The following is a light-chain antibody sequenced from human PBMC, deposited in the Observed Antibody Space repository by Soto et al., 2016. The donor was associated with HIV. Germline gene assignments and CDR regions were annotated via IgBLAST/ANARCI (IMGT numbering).Light chain of an antibody. J-gene: IGLJ2*01. Sequence: SYELTQPPSVSVAPGKTATIPCGGNTIGTKTVHWYQQKPGQAPVLVVYDDGERPSGIPERFSGSNSANTATLTISRVEVGDEADYYCQVWDSYSDVIFGGGTKLTVL. CDR3: QVWDSYSDVI. CDR1: TIGTKT. V-gene: IGLV3-21*03. CDR2: DDG.